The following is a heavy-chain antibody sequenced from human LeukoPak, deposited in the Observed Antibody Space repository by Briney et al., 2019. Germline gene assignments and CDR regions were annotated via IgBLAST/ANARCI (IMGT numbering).Heavy chain of an antibody. CDR1: GFTVSSNY. CDR2: IYSGGST. D-gene: IGHD1-26*01. V-gene: IGHV3-53*01. J-gene: IGHJ4*02. CDR3: ARGSGSYSYYFDY. Sequence: GGSLRLSCAASGFTVSSNYMSWVRQAPGKGLKWVSVIYSGGSTYYADSVKGRFTISRDNSKNTLYLQMNSLRAEDTAVYYCARGSGSYSYYFDYWGQGTLVTVSS.